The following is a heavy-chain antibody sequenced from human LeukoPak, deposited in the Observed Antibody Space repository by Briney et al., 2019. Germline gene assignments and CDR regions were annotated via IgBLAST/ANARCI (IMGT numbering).Heavy chain of an antibody. CDR3: ASQGTFTMVRGVKPLDY. D-gene: IGHD3-10*01. Sequence: ASVKVSCKASGYTFTGYYMHWVRQAPGQGLEWMGWINPNSGGTNYAQKFQGRVTMTRDTSISTAYMELSRLRSDDTAVYYCASQGTFTMVRGVKPLDYWGQGTLVTVSS. CDR1: GYTFTGYY. V-gene: IGHV1-2*02. J-gene: IGHJ4*02. CDR2: INPNSGGT.